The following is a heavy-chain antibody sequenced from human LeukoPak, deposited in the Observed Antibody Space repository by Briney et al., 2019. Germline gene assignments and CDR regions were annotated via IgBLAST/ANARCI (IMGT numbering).Heavy chain of an antibody. CDR1: GYTYTPYG. Sequence: GASVKVSCKTSGYTYTPYGITWVRQAPGQGLEWMGWLNAYNGNTKYAQKLQGRVTMTTDTSTSTAYMELRSLRSDDTAVYYCARGGSNSGVGWFDPWGQGTLVTVSS. V-gene: IGHV1-18*01. CDR3: ARGGSNSGVGWFDP. D-gene: IGHD6-13*01. CDR2: LNAYNGNT. J-gene: IGHJ5*02.